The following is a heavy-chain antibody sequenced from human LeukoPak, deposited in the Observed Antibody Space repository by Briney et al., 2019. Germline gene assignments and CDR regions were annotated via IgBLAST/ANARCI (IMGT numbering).Heavy chain of an antibody. Sequence: ASVKVSCKASGYAFTSYGISWVRQAPGQGLEWMGWISAYNGNTNYAQKLQGRVTMTRDTSTSTVYMELSSLRSEDTAVYYCARGRYYYDSSGYWYFDYWGQGTLVTVSS. V-gene: IGHV1-18*01. CDR3: ARGRYYYDSSGYWYFDY. J-gene: IGHJ4*02. CDR2: ISAYNGNT. CDR1: GYAFTSYG. D-gene: IGHD3-22*01.